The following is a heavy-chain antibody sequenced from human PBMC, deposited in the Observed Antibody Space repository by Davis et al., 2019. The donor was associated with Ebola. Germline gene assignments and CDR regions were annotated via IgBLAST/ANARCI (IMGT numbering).Heavy chain of an antibody. J-gene: IGHJ6*02. D-gene: IGHD3-10*01. CDR1: GFTFSSYS. CDR3: ARDRDRLLWFGGTPGYGMDV. V-gene: IGHV3-21*01. Sequence: PGGSLRLSCAASGFTFSSYSMNWVRQAPGKGLEWVSSISRSSTYIYYADSLKGRFTISRDNAKNSLYLQMNSLRAEDTAVYYCARDRDRLLWFGGTPGYGMDVWGQGTTVTVSS. CDR2: ISRSSTYI.